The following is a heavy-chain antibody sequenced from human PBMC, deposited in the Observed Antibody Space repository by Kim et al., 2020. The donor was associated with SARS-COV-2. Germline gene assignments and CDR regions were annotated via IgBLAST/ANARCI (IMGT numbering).Heavy chain of an antibody. CDR3: TSAYYDILTGYCWF. J-gene: IGHJ4*02. V-gene: IGHV3-73*01. D-gene: IGHD3-9*01. Sequence: DASLKGRFTLSRDDSKNTAYLQMNSLKTEDTAVYYCTSAYYDILTGYCWFWGQGTLVTVSS.